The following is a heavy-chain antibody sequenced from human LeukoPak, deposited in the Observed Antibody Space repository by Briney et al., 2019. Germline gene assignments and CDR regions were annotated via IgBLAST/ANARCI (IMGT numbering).Heavy chain of an antibody. CDR3: AKSHITTATGTGRYFDY. J-gene: IGHJ4*02. CDR2: ISVGSDVI. D-gene: IGHD3-9*01. Sequence: GGSLRLSCAASGLTSSNSAMSWVRQAPGKGLEWVSGISVGSDVIYYADSVRGRFAISRDNSKNVVYLQMDSLRAEDTAVYYCAKSHITTATGTGRYFDYWGQGTLVTVSS. V-gene: IGHV3-23*01. CDR1: GLTSSNSA.